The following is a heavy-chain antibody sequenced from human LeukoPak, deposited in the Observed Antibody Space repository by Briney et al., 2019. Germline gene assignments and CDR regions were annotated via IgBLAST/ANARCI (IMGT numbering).Heavy chain of an antibody. J-gene: IGHJ4*02. D-gene: IGHD2-21*02. CDR3: ARASEHIVVVTAIGGSDY. Sequence: ASVKVSCKASGYTFTGYYMHWVRQAPGQGLEWMGWINPNSGGTNYAQKFQGRVTMTRDTSISTAYMELSRLRSDDTAVYYCARASEHIVVVTAIGGSDYWGQGTLVTVSS. V-gene: IGHV1-2*02. CDR2: INPNSGGT. CDR1: GYTFTGYY.